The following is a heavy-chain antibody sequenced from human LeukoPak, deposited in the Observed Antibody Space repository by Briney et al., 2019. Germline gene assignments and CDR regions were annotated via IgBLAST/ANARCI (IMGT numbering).Heavy chain of an antibody. D-gene: IGHD3-10*01. CDR2: IYPGDSDT. CDR3: ARFGYYYGSGSRVDY. J-gene: IGHJ4*02. V-gene: IGHV5-51*01. CDR1: GYSFTSYW. Sequence: GESLKISCKDSGYSFTSYWIGWVRQMPGKGLEWMGIIYPGDSDTRYSPSFQGQVTISADKSISTAYLQWSSLKASDTAMYYCARFGYYYGSGSRVDYWGQGTLVTVSS.